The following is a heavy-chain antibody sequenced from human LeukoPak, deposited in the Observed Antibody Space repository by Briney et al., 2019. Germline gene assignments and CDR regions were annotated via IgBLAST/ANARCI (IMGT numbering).Heavy chain of an antibody. V-gene: IGHV3-30*18. J-gene: IGHJ4*02. D-gene: IGHD2-15*01. CDR2: ISYDGSNK. CDR3: AKDSAPYCSGGSCYGKLRDPDYHFDY. CDR1: GFTFSSYG. Sequence: GGSLRLSCAASGFTFSSYGMHWVRQAPGKGLEWVAVISYDGSNKYYADSVKGRFTISRDNSKNTLYLQMNSLRAEDTAVYYCAKDSAPYCSGGSCYGKLRDPDYHFDYWGQGTLVTVSS.